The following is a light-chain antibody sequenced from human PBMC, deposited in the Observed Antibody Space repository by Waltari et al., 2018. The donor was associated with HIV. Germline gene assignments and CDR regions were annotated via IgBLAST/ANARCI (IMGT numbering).Light chain of an antibody. CDR1: SGSIDSTY. CDR2: EDN. CDR3: QSYDANTVV. V-gene: IGLV6-57*04. J-gene: IGLJ2*01. Sequence: NFMLTQPHSVSESPGKTVTISCPRSSGSIDSTYVQWHQQRPGSAPTSVIYEDNKRPSGVPDRFSGSIDSSSNSASLTIAGLKTEVEADYYCQSYDANTVVFGGGTKLTVL.